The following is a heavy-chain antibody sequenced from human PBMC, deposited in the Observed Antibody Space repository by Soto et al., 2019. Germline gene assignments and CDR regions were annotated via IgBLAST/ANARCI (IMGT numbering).Heavy chain of an antibody. CDR3: ARGGARSGFNY. J-gene: IGHJ4*02. V-gene: IGHV3-53*01. CDR1: GFTVSSDY. D-gene: IGHD2-15*01. Sequence: VGSLRLSCAASGFTVSSDYMNWVRQAPGKGLEWVSIIYSDGTIDYADSVKGRFTISRDNSKNTVYLQMNSLRVEDTAVYYCARGGARSGFNYWGQGTLVTVSS. CDR2: IYSDGTI.